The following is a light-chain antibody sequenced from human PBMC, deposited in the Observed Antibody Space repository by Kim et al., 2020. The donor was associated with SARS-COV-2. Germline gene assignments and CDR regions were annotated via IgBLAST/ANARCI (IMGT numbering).Light chain of an antibody. Sequence: SASVGDRVTITCRASLGIRDYLAWYQQKPGEVPKLLIYAASTLQSGFPLRFSGSGSGTDFTLNISDLQPEDAATYFCQKYDSAPWTFGQGTKVEI. CDR3: QKYDSAPWT. J-gene: IGKJ1*01. V-gene: IGKV1-27*01. CDR1: LGIRDY. CDR2: AAS.